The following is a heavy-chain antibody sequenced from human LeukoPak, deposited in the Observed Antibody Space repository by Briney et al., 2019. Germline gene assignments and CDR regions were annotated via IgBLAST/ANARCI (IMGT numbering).Heavy chain of an antibody. V-gene: IGHV3-53*04. CDR1: GFTVSSNY. D-gene: IGHD3-3*01. CDR3: ASHDFWSGYAKDY. J-gene: IGHJ4*02. CDR2: IYSGGST. Sequence: GGSLRLSCAASGFTVSSNYMSWVRQAPGKGLEGVSVIYSGGSTYYADSVKGRFTISRHNSKNTLYLQMNSLRAEDTAVYYCASHDFWSGYAKDYWGQGTLVTVSS.